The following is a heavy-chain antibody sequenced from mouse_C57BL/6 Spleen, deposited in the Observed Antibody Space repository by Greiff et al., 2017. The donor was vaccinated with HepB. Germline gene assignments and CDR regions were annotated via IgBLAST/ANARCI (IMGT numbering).Heavy chain of an antibody. V-gene: IGHV1-11*01. D-gene: IGHD2-3*01. Sequence: VQLQQSGAELASPGASVTLSCKASGYTFTDHIMNWVKKRPGQGLEWIGRIYPVSGETNYNQKFMGKATFSVDRSSSKVYMVLNSLTSEDPAVYYCGRERDDGYYEGAMDYWGQRTSVTVSS. CDR3: GRERDDGYYEGAMDY. CDR1: GYTFTDHI. CDR2: IYPVSGET. J-gene: IGHJ4*01.